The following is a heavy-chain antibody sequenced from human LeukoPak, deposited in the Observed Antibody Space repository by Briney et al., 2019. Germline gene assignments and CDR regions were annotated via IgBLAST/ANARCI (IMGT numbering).Heavy chain of an antibody. CDR1: GYTFTGYY. D-gene: IGHD2-21*02. Sequence: ASVKVSCKASGYTFTGYYMHWVRQAPGQGLEWMGWINPNSGGTNYAQKFQGRVTMTRDTSISTAYMELSRLRSDDTAVYYCARGTLYDSFSLFDYWGQGTLVTVSS. J-gene: IGHJ4*02. CDR2: INPNSGGT. V-gene: IGHV1-2*02. CDR3: ARGTLYDSFSLFDY.